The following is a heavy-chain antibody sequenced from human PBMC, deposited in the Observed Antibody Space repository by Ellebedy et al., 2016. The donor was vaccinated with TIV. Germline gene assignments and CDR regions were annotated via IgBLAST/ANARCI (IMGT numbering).Heavy chain of an antibody. D-gene: IGHD3-10*01. CDR1: GYTFTNFG. Sequence: ASVKVSCKASGYTFTNFGIGWVRQAPGQGLEWMGWISAYNGNTNYVQKLQGRVTMTTDTSTSTAYMELRSLKSDDTAVYYCAREEGALLRLHPSDYYGMDVWGQGTTVTVSS. V-gene: IGHV1-18*01. CDR2: ISAYNGNT. J-gene: IGHJ6*02. CDR3: AREEGALLRLHPSDYYGMDV.